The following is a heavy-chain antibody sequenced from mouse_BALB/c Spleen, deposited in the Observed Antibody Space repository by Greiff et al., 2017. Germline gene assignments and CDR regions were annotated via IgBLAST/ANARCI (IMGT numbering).Heavy chain of an antibody. J-gene: IGHJ1*01. D-gene: IGHD1-1*01. V-gene: IGHV3-8*02. Sequence: EVKVVESGPSLVKPSQTLSLTCSVTGDSITSGYWNWIRKFPGNKLEYMGYISYSGSTYYNPSLKSRISITRDTSKNQYYLQLNSVTTEDTATYYCARSLITTVVATEYFDVWGAGTTVTVSS. CDR2: ISYSGST. CDR1: GDSITSGY. CDR3: ARSLITTVVATEYFDV.